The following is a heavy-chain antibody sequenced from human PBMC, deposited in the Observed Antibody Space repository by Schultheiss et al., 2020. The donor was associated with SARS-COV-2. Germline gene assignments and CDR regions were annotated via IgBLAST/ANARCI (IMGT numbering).Heavy chain of an antibody. V-gene: IGHV3-21*04. CDR1: GFTFSSYS. Sequence: GGSLRLSCAASGFTFSSYSMNWVRQAPGKGLEWVSSISSSSSYIYYADSVKGRFTISRDNAKNSLYLQMNSLRAEDTAVYYCARGHWGSPFDYWGQGTLVTVSS. CDR2: ISSSSSYI. J-gene: IGHJ4*02. D-gene: IGHD7-27*01. CDR3: ARGHWGSPFDY.